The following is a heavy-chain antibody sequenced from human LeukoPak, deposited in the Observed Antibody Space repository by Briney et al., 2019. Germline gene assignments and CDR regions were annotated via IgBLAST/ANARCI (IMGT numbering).Heavy chain of an antibody. CDR1: GFTFSTHD. Sequence: GGSLRLSCAATGFTFSTHDMNWVRQATGKGLEWVSGIDTAGNTYYAGTVKGRFTISRENAKNSLYLQMNSLRAEDTAVYYCARGLSGIVVVPAAPAYYYYGMDVWGQGTTVTVSS. J-gene: IGHJ6*02. V-gene: IGHV3-13*04. CDR2: IDTAGNT. D-gene: IGHD2-2*01. CDR3: ARGLSGIVVVPAAPAYYYYGMDV.